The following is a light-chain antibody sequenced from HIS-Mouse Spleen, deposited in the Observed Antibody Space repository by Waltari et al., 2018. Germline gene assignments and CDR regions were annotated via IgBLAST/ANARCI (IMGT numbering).Light chain of an antibody. CDR1: SSDVGGYNY. Sequence: QSALTQPASVSGSPGQSITISCTGTSSDVGGYNYVSRYQQHPGKTPKPMIYDVSNRPSGVSNRFSGSKSGNTASLTISGLQAEDEADYYCSSYTSSSTRVFGGGTKLTVL. CDR2: DVS. V-gene: IGLV2-14*03. CDR3: SSYTSSSTRV. J-gene: IGLJ3*02.